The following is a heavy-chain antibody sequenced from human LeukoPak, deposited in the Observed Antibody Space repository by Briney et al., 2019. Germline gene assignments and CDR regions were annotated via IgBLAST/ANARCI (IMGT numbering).Heavy chain of an antibody. CDR3: AREGASDV. CDR2: IYYSGST. J-gene: IGHJ3*01. CDR1: GGSISSSSYY. V-gene: IGHV4-39*07. Sequence: PSETLSLTCTVSGGSISSSSYYWGWIRQPPGKGLEWIGSIYYSGSTYYNPFLKSRVTISVDTSKNQFSLKLSSVTAADTTVYYCAREGASDVWGQGTMVTVSS.